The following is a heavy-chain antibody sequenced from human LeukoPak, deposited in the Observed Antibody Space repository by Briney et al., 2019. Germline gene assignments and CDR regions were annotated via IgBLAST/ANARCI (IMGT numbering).Heavy chain of an antibody. J-gene: IGHJ3*01. CDR3: ARHQWVPAFDV. CDR2: MHYSGST. D-gene: IGHD1-26*01. V-gene: IGHV4-59*08. CDR1: GGSISSYY. Sequence: SETLSLTCTVSGGSISSYYWSWIRQPPGKGLEWIGYMHYSGSTNYNPSLKSRVSITVDTAKNEFSLRLSSVTAADTAVYYCARHQWVPAFDVWGHGTMVTVSS.